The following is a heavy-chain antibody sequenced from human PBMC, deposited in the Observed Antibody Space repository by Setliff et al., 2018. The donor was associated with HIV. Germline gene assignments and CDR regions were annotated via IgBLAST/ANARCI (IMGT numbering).Heavy chain of an antibody. D-gene: IGHD3-10*01. CDR2: IWFDGSEK. CDR3: ARTASVTMIRGSLRP. CDR1: GFRFRSYG. J-gene: IGHJ5*02. V-gene: IGHV3-33*08. Sequence: GGSLRLSCAASGFRFRSYGMHWVRQAPGKGLEWVAIIWFDGSEKYYVDSVKGRFTISRDNAKNSLYLQMNSLRAEDTAVYYCARTASVTMIRGSLRPWGQGTLVTVSS.